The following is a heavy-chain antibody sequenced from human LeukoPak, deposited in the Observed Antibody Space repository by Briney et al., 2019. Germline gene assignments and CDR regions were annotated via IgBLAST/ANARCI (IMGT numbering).Heavy chain of an antibody. Sequence: KSGGSLRLSCAVSGFTFSSYAMSWVRQAPGKGLEWVSVIFSGGSPHYADSVKGRFTISRDNAKNSLYLQMNSLRAEDTAVYYCARGHSGYDFEDYWGQGTLVTVSS. CDR2: IFSGGSP. CDR3: ARGHSGYDFEDY. V-gene: IGHV3-21*01. D-gene: IGHD5-12*01. CDR1: GFTFSSYA. J-gene: IGHJ4*02.